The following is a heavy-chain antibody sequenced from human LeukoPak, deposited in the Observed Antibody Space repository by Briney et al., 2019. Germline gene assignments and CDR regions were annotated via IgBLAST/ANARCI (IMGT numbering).Heavy chain of an antibody. J-gene: IGHJ4*02. CDR1: GFTFSSYG. V-gene: IGHV3-7*01. CDR3: ARSSSGYDYPNAYYFDY. CDR2: IKQDGSEK. D-gene: IGHD5-12*01. Sequence: GGSLRLSCAASGFTFSSYGMSWVRQAPGKGLEWVANIKQDGSEKYYVDSVKGRFTISRDNAKNSLYLQMNSLRAEDTAVYYCARSSSGYDYPNAYYFDYWGQGTLVTVSS.